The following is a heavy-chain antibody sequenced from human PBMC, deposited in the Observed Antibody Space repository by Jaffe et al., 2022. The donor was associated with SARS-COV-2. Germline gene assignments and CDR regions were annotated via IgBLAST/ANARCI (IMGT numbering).Heavy chain of an antibody. CDR3: AKDPYPGIEWELIFDY. CDR1: GFTFSSYA. Sequence: EVQLLESGGGLVQPGGSLRLSCAASGFTFSSYAMSWVRQAPGKGLEWVSAISGSGGSTYYADSVKGRFTISRDNSKNTLYLQMNSLRAEDTAVYYCAKDPYPGIEWELIFDYWGQGTLVTVSS. CDR2: ISGSGGST. D-gene: IGHD1-26*01. V-gene: IGHV3-23*01. J-gene: IGHJ4*02.